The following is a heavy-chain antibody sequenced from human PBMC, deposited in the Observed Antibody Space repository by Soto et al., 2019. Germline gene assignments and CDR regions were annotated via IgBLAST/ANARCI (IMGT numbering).Heavy chain of an antibody. Sequence: VGSLRLSCASSVCSFSDHAMHWVRRSPGKWLEWVALVAHDGTSKYYAGSVKGRFTISSDKSSNTLFLQMDSLDTEDTAVYYCARDNRITGIAAEIEVWGRATLVSLSS. CDR3: ARDNRITGIAAEIEV. CDR2: VAHDGTSK. D-gene: IGHD1-20*01. J-gene: IGHJ4*02. V-gene: IGHV3-30-3*01. CDR1: VCSFSDHA.